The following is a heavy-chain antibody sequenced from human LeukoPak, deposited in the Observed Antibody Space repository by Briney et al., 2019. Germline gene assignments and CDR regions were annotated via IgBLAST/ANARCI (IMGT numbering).Heavy chain of an antibody. J-gene: IGHJ4*02. D-gene: IGHD3-22*01. CDR3: AKDHYYDSSGSGID. CDR1: GFTFSSYA. Sequence: GGSLRLSCAASGFTFSSYAMSWVRQAPGKGLEWVSDISGSGGSTYYADSVKGRFTISRDNSKNTLYLQMNSLRAEDTAVYYCAKDHYYDSSGSGIDWGQGTLVTVSS. CDR2: ISGSGGST. V-gene: IGHV3-23*01.